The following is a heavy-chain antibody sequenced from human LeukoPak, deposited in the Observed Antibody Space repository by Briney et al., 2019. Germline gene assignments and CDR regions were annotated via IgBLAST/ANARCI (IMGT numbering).Heavy chain of an antibody. CDR1: GLTFSSYG. V-gene: IGHV3-33*01. CDR3: AREEIVGATIGDAFDI. J-gene: IGHJ3*02. Sequence: GGSLRLSCAASGLTFSSYGMHWVRQAPGKGLEWVAVIWYDGSNKYYADSVKGRFTISRDNSKNTLYLQMNSLRAEDTAVYYCAREEIVGATIGDAFDIWGQGTMVTVSS. CDR2: IWYDGSNK. D-gene: IGHD1-26*01.